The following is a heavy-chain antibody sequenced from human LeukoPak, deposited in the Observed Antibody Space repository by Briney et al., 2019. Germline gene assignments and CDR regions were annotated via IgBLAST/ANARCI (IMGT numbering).Heavy chain of an antibody. J-gene: IGHJ4*02. Sequence: GGSLRLSCAASGFTFSNFWMHWVRQAPGKGLVWVALIYGDGSFTRYADSVKGRFTISRDNSKNTLYLQMNSLRAEDTAVYYCASRNYYDSSGYYYYYFDYWGQGILVTVSS. CDR1: GFTFSNFW. D-gene: IGHD3-22*01. CDR2: IYGDGSFT. V-gene: IGHV3-74*01. CDR3: ASRNYYDSSGYYYYYFDY.